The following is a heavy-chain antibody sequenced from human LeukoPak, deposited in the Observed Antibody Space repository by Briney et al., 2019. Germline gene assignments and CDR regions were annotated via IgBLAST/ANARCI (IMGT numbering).Heavy chain of an antibody. CDR2: INHSGST. J-gene: IGHJ5*02. CDR1: GGSFSGYY. Sequence: SETLSLTCAVYGGSFSGYYWSWVRQPPGKGLEWIGEINHSGSTNYNPSLKSRVTISVDTSKSQFSLKLSSVTAADTAVYYCARRAGLYYYGSGSWHNWFDPWGQGTLVTVSS. D-gene: IGHD3-10*01. CDR3: ARRAGLYYYGSGSWHNWFDP. V-gene: IGHV4-34*01.